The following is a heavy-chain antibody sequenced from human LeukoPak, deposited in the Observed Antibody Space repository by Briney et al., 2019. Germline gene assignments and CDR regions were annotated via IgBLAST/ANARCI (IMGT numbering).Heavy chain of an antibody. J-gene: IGHJ4*02. CDR1: RFTFSSYE. Sequence: PGGSLRLSCAASRFTFSSYEMNWVRQAPGKGLEWVSYISSSGSTIYYADSVKGRFTISRDNAKNSLYLQMNSLRAEDTAVYYCARDLGSSGYLDYWGQGTLVTVSS. D-gene: IGHD3-22*01. CDR2: ISSSGSTI. CDR3: ARDLGSSGYLDY. V-gene: IGHV3-48*03.